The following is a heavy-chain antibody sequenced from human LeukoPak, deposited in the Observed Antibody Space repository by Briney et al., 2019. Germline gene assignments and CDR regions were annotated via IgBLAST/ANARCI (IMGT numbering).Heavy chain of an antibody. CDR2: MNPNSGNT. D-gene: IGHD2-2*01. V-gene: IGHV1-8*03. CDR3: ARVRRAVVVPAAKTYYFDY. J-gene: IGHJ4*02. CDR1: GYTFTSYD. Sequence: ASVKVSCKASGYTFTSYDINWVRQATGQGLEWMGWMNPNSGNTGYAQKFQGRVTITRNTSISTAYMELSSLRSEDTAMYYCARVRRAVVVPAAKTYYFDYWGQGTLVTVSS.